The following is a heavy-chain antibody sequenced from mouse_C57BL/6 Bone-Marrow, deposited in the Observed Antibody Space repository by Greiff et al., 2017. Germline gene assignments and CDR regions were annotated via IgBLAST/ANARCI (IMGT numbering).Heavy chain of an antibody. CDR2: IDPETGGT. CDR1: GYTFTDYE. D-gene: IGHD1-2*01. V-gene: IGHV1-15*01. Sequence: SGAELVRPGASVTLSCTASGYTFTDYEMHWVKQTPVHGLEWIGAIDPETGGTAYNQKFKGKAILTADTSSSTAYMALRSLTSEDSAVYYCTRGHYYVRYYAMDDWGKGTSVTVSS. CDR3: TRGHYYVRYYAMDD. J-gene: IGHJ4*01.